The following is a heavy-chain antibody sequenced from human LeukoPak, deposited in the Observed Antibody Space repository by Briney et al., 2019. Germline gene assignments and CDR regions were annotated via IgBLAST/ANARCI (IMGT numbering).Heavy chain of an antibody. CDR3: AKRDVVIRVILVGFHKEAYYFDS. Sequence: GGSLRLSCAVSGITLSNYGMTWVRQAPGKGLEWVAGISDTGGRTNYADSVKGRFTISRDNPKNTLYLQMNSLRAEDTAVYFCAKRDVVIRVILVGFHKEAYYFDSWGQGALVTVSS. CDR2: ISDTGGRT. V-gene: IGHV3-23*01. CDR1: GITLSNYG. J-gene: IGHJ4*02. D-gene: IGHD3-22*01.